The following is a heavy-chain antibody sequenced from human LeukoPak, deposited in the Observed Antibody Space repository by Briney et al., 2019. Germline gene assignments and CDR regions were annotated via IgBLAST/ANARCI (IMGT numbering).Heavy chain of an antibody. V-gene: IGHV3-30-3*01. D-gene: IGHD2-8*02. Sequence: PGGSLRLSCAASGFTFSSYAMHWVRQAPGKGLEWVAVISYDGSNKYYADSVKGRFTISGDNSKNTLYLQMNSLRAEDTAVYYCAREVQVAYLGMIDYWGQRTLVTVSS. CDR1: GFTFSSYA. CDR2: ISYDGSNK. J-gene: IGHJ4*02. CDR3: AREVQVAYLGMIDY.